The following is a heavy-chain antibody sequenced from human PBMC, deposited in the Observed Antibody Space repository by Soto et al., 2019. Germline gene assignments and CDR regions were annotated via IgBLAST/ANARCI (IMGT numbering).Heavy chain of an antibody. D-gene: IGHD1-26*01. Sequence: QVQLVQSGTVVQRRGSSVKVSCQASGGTFSSHGMAWVRQAPGQGLEWMGGIIPTFGTPTYAPKFQGRVTITADKSTNTAYMELSSLRSEATGVYYCASERSAQYFDFLGQGTLITVSS. CDR1: GGTFSSHG. J-gene: IGHJ4*02. V-gene: IGHV1-69*06. CDR2: IIPTFGTP. CDR3: ASERSAQYFDF.